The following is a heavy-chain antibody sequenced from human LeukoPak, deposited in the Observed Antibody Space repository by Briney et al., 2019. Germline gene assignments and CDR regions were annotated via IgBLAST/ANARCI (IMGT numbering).Heavy chain of an antibody. CDR1: GFTVSSNY. Sequence: GGSLRLSCAASGFTVSSNYMSWVRQAPGKGLEWVSVIYSGGSTYYADSVKGRFTISRDNPKNTLYLQMNSLRAEDTAVYYCARDSGRTGSDYWGQGTLVTVSS. J-gene: IGHJ4*02. V-gene: IGHV3-66*02. CDR3: ARDSGRTGSDY. D-gene: IGHD3-10*01. CDR2: IYSGGST.